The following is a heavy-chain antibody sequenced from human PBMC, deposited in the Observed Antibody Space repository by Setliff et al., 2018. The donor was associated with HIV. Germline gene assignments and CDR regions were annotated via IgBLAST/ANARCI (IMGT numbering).Heavy chain of an antibody. Sequence: QPGGSLRLSCAASGFTFSSYGMHWVRQAPGKGLEWVAVIWYDGSNKYYADSAKGRFTISRDNAKKLVYLQMNSLRAEDTAIYYCARDRASSGYYARFDHWGQGTLVTVSS. CDR2: IWYDGSNK. V-gene: IGHV3-33*01. J-gene: IGHJ4*02. CDR3: ARDRASSGYYARFDH. CDR1: GFTFSSYG. D-gene: IGHD3-22*01.